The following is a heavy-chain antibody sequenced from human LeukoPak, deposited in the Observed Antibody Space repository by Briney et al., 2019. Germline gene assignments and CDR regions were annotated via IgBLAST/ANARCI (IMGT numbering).Heavy chain of an antibody. J-gene: IGHJ5*02. CDR1: GGTFSSYA. CDR3: ARASIAPRPALRWFDP. CDR2: ISAYNGNT. V-gene: IGHV1-18*01. D-gene: IGHD6-6*01. Sequence: GASVKVSCKASGGTFSSYAISWVRQAPGQGLEWMGWISAYNGNTNYAQKLQGRVTMTTDTSTSTAYMELSRLRSDDTAVYYCARASIAPRPALRWFDPWGQGTLVTVSS.